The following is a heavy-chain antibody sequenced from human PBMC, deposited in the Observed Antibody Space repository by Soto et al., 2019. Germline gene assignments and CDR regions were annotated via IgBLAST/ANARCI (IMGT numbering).Heavy chain of an antibody. CDR2: INHSGST. Sequence: QVQLQQWGAGLLKPSETLSLTCAVYGGSFSGYYWSWIRQPPGKGLEWIGEINHSGSTNYNPSLKSRVTISVDTSKNQFSLKLSSVTAADTAVYYCARIRYFDWSIKRWGQGTLVTVSS. CDR3: ARIRYFDWSIKR. CDR1: GGSFSGYY. J-gene: IGHJ4*02. D-gene: IGHD3-9*01. V-gene: IGHV4-34*01.